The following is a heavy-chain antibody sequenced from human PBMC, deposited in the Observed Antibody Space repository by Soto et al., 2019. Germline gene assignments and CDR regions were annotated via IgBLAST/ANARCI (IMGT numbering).Heavy chain of an antibody. CDR1: GGAFSSYT. Sequence: SVKVSCKASGGAFSSYTISWVRQAPGQGLEWMGRIIPILGIANYAQKFQGRVTITADKSTSTAYMELSSLRSEDTAVYYCARNDILTGSNWFDPWGQGTLVTVSS. J-gene: IGHJ5*02. CDR2: IIPILGIA. V-gene: IGHV1-69*02. D-gene: IGHD3-9*01. CDR3: ARNDILTGSNWFDP.